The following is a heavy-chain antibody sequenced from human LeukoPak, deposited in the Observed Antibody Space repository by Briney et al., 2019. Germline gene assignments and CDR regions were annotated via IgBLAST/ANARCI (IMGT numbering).Heavy chain of an antibody. V-gene: IGHV6-1*01. D-gene: IGHD2-15*01. CDR2: TYYRSKWYN. J-gene: IGHJ3*02. Sequence: SQTLSLTCAISGDSVSSNSAAWNWIRQSPSRGLEWLGRTYYRSKWYNDYAVSVKSRITINPDTSKNQFSLQLSSVTAADTAVYYCARERYCSGGSCSPYAFDIWGQGTMVTVSS. CDR1: GDSVSSNSAA. CDR3: ARERYCSGGSCSPYAFDI.